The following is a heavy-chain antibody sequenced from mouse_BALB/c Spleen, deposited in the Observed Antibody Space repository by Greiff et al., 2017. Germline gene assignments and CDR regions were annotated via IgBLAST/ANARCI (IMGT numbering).Heavy chain of an antibody. CDR1: GYTFTDYN. CDR3: ARGGGNWYFDV. V-gene: IGHV1S29*02. J-gene: IGHJ1*01. Sequence: EVQLQESGPELVKPGASVKISCKASGYTFTDYNMHWVKQSHGKSLEWIGYIYPYNGGTGYNQKFKSKATLTVDNSSSTAYMELRSLTSEDSAVYYCARGGGNWYFDVWGAGTTVTVSS. CDR2: IYPYNGGT.